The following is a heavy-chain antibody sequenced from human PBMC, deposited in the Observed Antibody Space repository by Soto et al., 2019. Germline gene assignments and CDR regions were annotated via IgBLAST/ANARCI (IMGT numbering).Heavy chain of an antibody. J-gene: IGHJ6*02. V-gene: IGHV1-2*04. D-gene: IGHD3-16*02. Sequence: ASVRVSCKASGYTFTGYYMHWVRQAPGQGLEWMGWINPNRGGTNYAQKFQGWVTMTRDTSISTAYMELSRLRSGDTAVYCCGRGEVLLCSCCFHSLYRYYRMDVWGPGTTVTVSS. CDR3: GRGEVLLCSCCFHSLYRYYRMDV. CDR1: GYTFTGYY. CDR2: INPNRGGT.